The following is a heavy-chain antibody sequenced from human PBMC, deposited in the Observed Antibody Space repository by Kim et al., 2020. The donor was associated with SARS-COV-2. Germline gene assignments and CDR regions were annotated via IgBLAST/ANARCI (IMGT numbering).Heavy chain of an antibody. D-gene: IGHD3-22*01. CDR1: GYTFTSYD. CDR2: MNPNSGNT. CDR3: ARGAAASKYYYDSSGYYWV. J-gene: IGHJ4*02. V-gene: IGHV1-8*01. Sequence: ASVKVSCKASGYTFTSYDINWVRQATGQGLEWMGWMNPNSGNTGYAQKFQGRVTMTRNTSISTAYMELSSLRSEDTAVYYCARGAAASKYYYDSSGYYWVWGQGTLVTVSS.